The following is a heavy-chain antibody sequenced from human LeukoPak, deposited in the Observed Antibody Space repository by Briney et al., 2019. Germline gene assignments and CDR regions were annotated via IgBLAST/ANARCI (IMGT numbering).Heavy chain of an antibody. Sequence: SETPSLTCTVSGGSISSYYWSWIRQPPGKGLEWIGYIYYSGSTNYNPSLKSRVTISVGTSKNQFSLKLSSVTAADTAVYYCARAGPGQQLLIDYWGQGTLVTVSS. J-gene: IGHJ4*02. V-gene: IGHV4-59*01. CDR2: IYYSGST. CDR3: ARAGPGQQLLIDY. D-gene: IGHD6-13*01. CDR1: GGSISSYY.